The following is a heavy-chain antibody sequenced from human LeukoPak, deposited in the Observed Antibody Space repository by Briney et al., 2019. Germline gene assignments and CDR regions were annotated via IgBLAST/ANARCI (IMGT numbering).Heavy chain of an antibody. CDR2: IYSGCST. D-gene: IGHD2-8*02. V-gene: IGHV3-53*01. CDR1: GFIVSSDY. J-gene: IGHJ4*02. CDR3: ASGGKYCTGGACYGD. Sequence: PGGSLRLSCAASGFIVSSDYISWVRQAPGKGLEWVSVIYSGCSTFYSDSVKGRFTISRDNSKNTVYLQMNSMRAEDTAVYYCASGGKYCTGGACYGDWGQGTLVAVSS.